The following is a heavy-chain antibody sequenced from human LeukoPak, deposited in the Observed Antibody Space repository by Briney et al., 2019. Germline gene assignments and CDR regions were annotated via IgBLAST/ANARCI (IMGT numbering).Heavy chain of an antibody. Sequence: GESLKISCKGSGYSFTSYWIGWVRQMPGKGLEWMGIIYPGDSDTRYSPSFQGQVTVSADKSISTAYLQWSSLKASDTAMYYCARRGTYYDSSGYPFDHWGQGTLVTVSS. J-gene: IGHJ4*02. CDR3: ARRGTYYDSSGYPFDH. CDR2: IYPGDSDT. V-gene: IGHV5-51*01. D-gene: IGHD3-22*01. CDR1: GYSFTSYW.